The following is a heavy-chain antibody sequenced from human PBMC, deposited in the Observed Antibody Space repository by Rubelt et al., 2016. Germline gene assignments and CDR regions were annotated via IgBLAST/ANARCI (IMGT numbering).Heavy chain of an antibody. J-gene: IGHJ4*02. CDR2: IYYSGST. V-gene: IGHV4-61*05. CDR1: GGSISSSSYY. D-gene: IGHD1-7*01. Sequence: QLQLQESGPGLVKPSETLSLTCTVSGGSISSSSYYWGWIRQPPGKGLEWIGYIYYSGSTNYNPSLTSRGSILVETSKNQFSLKLRYVTAADTAVYYSARTQTGTTQDLLDYWGQGTLVTVSS. CDR3: ARTQTGTTQDLLDY.